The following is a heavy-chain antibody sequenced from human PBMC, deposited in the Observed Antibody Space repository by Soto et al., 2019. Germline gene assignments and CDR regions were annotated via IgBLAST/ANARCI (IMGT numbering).Heavy chain of an antibody. CDR2: ISYDGSNK. J-gene: IGHJ4*02. CDR1: GFTFSSYG. Sequence: GGSLRLSCAASGFTFSSYGMHWVRQAPGKGLEWVAVISYDGSNKYYADSVKGRFTISRDNSKNTLYLQMNSLRAEDTAVYYCANAPNRAVAGTYYWGQGTLVTVSS. CDR3: ANAPNRAVAGTYY. D-gene: IGHD6-19*01. V-gene: IGHV3-30*18.